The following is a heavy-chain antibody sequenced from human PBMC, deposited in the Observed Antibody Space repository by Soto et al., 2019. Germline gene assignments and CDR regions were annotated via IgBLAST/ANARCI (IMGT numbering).Heavy chain of an antibody. Sequence: EVQLVESGGGLVKPGGSLRLSCAASGFTFSSYSMNWVRQAPGKGLEWVSSISSSSSYIYYADSVKGRFTISRDNAKKSLYLQMNSLRAEDTAVYYCARDFATTRRYADAFDVWGQGTMVTVSS. V-gene: IGHV3-21*01. J-gene: IGHJ3*01. CDR2: ISSSSSYI. CDR1: GFTFSSYS. D-gene: IGHD1-1*01. CDR3: ARDFATTRRYADAFDV.